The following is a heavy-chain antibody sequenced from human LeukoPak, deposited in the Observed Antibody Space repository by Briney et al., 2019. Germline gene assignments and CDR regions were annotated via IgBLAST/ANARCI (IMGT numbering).Heavy chain of an antibody. D-gene: IGHD5-24*01. CDR1: GFSFNKYW. Sequence: LTGGSLRLSCEASGFSFNKYWMHWVRQVPGKGPVWVSRINPDGSTTNYADSVKGRFSISRDNAKSIMYLQMNSLSVEDTAVYYCVRGGDGSNSLINYWGQGTLVTVSS. CDR3: VRGGDGSNSLINY. V-gene: IGHV3-74*01. J-gene: IGHJ4*02. CDR2: INPDGSTT.